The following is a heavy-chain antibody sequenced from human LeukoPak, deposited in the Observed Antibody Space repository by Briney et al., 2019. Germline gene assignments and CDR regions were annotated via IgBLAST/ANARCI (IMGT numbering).Heavy chain of an antibody. CDR1: GGSITTNTW. Sequence: SETLSLTCTVSGGSITTNTWWAWVRQPPGKGLEWIGEIYHGGSTNYRPSLKSRVTISVDKSKNQVSLNLTSVTAADTAVCFCAREIYGSGTYYYYNYGMDVWGKGTTVTVSA. J-gene: IGHJ6*04. V-gene: IGHV4-4*02. CDR3: AREIYGSGTYYYYNYGMDV. CDR2: IYHGGST. D-gene: IGHD3-10*01.